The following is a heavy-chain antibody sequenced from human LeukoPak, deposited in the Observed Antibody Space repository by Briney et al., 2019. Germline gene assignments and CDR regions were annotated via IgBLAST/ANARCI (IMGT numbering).Heavy chain of an antibody. Sequence: GGSLRLSCAASGFTFNSYWMTWVRQAPGKGLEWVADIKQDGSDKYYAGSVKGRFTISRDNAKNSLYLQMNSLRAEDTAVYYCARGGRTAQFDYWGQGTLVTVSS. V-gene: IGHV3-7*03. J-gene: IGHJ4*02. CDR1: GFTFNSYW. D-gene: IGHD2-15*01. CDR2: IKQDGSDK. CDR3: ARGGRTAQFDY.